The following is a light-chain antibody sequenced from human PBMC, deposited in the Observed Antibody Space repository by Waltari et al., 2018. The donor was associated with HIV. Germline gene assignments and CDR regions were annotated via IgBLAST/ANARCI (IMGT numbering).Light chain of an antibody. Sequence: SYVLTQPPSVSVVPGQPGRIPCGGNNIGRKSAHWYQQKPGQAPVLFVYDDSDRPPGIPERFSGSNSGNTATLTISRVEAGDEADYYCQVWDSSSDHHYVFGTGTKVTVL. CDR2: DDS. J-gene: IGLJ1*01. CDR3: QVWDSSSDHHYV. CDR1: NIGRKS. V-gene: IGLV3-21*02.